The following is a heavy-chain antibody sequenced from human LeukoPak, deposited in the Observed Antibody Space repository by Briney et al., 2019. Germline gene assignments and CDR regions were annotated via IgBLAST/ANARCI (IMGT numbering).Heavy chain of an antibody. J-gene: IGHJ3*02. CDR2: ISWDGGST. CDR1: GFTFDDYT. V-gene: IGHV3-43*01. Sequence: GGSLRLSCAASGFTFDDYTMNWVRQAPGKGLEWVSLISWDGGSTYYADSAKGRFTISRDNSKNSLYLQMNNLRAEDTAVYYCGLTTLDAFDIWGQGTMVTVSS. D-gene: IGHD4-11*01. CDR3: GLTTLDAFDI.